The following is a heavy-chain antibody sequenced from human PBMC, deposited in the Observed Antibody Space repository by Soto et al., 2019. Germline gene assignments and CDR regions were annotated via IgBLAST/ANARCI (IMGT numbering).Heavy chain of an antibody. CDR1: GFTFSNYW. CDR2: VNSDGSSA. D-gene: IGHD2-15*01. V-gene: IGHV3-74*01. J-gene: IGHJ6*02. Sequence: SLRLSCAASGFTFSNYWMHWVRQGTGKGLVWVSRVNSDGSSASYVDSVKGRFTISRDNAKNTLYLQMDSLRAEDTAVYYCARGPLPTVGGTKYYYGMDVWGQGTTVTVSS. CDR3: ARGPLPTVGGTKYYYGMDV.